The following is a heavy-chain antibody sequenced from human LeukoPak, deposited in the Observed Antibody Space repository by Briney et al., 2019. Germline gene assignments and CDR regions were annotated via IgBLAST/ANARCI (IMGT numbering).Heavy chain of an antibody. J-gene: IGHJ6*02. CDR1: GYTFTSYD. CDR2: MNPNSGNT. Sequence: GASVKVSCKASGYTFTSYDINWVRQATGQGLEWMGWMNPNSGNTGYAQKFQGRVTMTRNTSISTAYMELSSLRSEDTAVYYCARVGLLGCTNGVCYTYYYYGMDVWGQGTTVTVSS. D-gene: IGHD2-8*01. CDR3: ARVGLLGCTNGVCYTYYYYGMDV. V-gene: IGHV1-8*01.